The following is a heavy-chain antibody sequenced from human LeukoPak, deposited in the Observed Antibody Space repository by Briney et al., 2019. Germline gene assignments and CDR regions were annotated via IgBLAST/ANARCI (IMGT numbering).Heavy chain of an antibody. D-gene: IGHD2-21*01. CDR2: ICGSGGST. J-gene: IGHJ3*02. CDR3: AKSPYRFNALDI. CDR1: GFTFSNYA. V-gene: IGHV3-23*01. Sequence: GGSLRLSCAASGFTFSNYAMSWVRQAPGKGLEWVSAICGSGGSTFYADSVKGRFTMSRDNSKNTVYLQMNSLRVEDTALYYCAKSPYRFNALDIWGQGTIVTVSS.